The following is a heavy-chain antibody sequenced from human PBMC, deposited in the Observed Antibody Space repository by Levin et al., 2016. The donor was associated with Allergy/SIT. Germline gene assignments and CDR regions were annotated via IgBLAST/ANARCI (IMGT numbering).Heavy chain of an antibody. D-gene: IGHD4-17*01. CDR1: GGTFSSYA. CDR3: ARDRDYGDYGWFDP. CDR2: IIPIFGTA. Sequence: SVKVSCKASGGTFSSYAISWVRQAPGQGLEWMGGIIPIFGTANYAQKFQGRVTITADESTSTAYMELSSLRSEDTAVYYCARDRDYGDYGWFDPWGQGTLVTVSS. V-gene: IGHV1-69*13. J-gene: IGHJ5*02.